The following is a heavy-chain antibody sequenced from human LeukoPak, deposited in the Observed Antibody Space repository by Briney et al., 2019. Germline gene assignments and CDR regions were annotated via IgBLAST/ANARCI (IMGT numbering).Heavy chain of an antibody. J-gene: IGHJ4*02. V-gene: IGHV1-69*04. Sequence: GASVKVSCKASGGTFSSDAFSWVRQAPGQGLEWMGRIIPILNIPNFAQKFEGRATITADKSTTTVYMELRSLRSEDTAMYFCARDQPRAKFLDYWGQGSLVTVSS. CDR2: IIPILNIP. CDR3: ARDQPRAKFLDY. CDR1: GGTFSSDA.